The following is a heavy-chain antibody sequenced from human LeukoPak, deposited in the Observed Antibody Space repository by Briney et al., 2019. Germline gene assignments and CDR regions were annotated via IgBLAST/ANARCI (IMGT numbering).Heavy chain of an antibody. D-gene: IGHD3-10*01. CDR2: ISGSSGST. CDR1: GFTFSSYA. J-gene: IGHJ6*02. CDR3: AKALGSGARAYYYYGTDV. V-gene: IGHV3-23*01. Sequence: GGSLRLSCAASGFTFSSYAMSWVRQAPGKGLEWVSGISGSSGSTYHADSVKGRFTISRDNSKNTLNLQMNSLRAEDTAVYYCAKALGSGARAYYYYGTDVWGQGTTVTVSS.